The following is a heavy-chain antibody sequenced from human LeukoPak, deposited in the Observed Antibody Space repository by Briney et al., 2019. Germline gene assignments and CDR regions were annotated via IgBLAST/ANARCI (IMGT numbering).Heavy chain of an antibody. D-gene: IGHD6-19*01. CDR2: IYYSGST. J-gene: IGHJ5*02. CDR1: GGSFSGYY. Sequence: PSETLSLTCAVYGGSFSGYYWSWIRQHPGKGLEWIGYIYYSGSTYYNPSLKSRVTISVDTSKNQFSLKLSSVTAADTAVYYCARRIAVADNWFDPWGQGTLVTVSS. CDR3: ARRIAVADNWFDP. V-gene: IGHV4-31*11.